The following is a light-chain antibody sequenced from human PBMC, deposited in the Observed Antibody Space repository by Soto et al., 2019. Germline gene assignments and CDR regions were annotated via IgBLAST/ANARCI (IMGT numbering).Light chain of an antibody. Sequence: DIVMTQSPDSLAVSLGERATINCKSSQNVLNRANDKNYIAWYQQKPGQPPKLLIYWASTRVSDVPDRFSGSGSATDFTLTISSLQAGDVAVYFCQQYFNTPLTFGGGTKVEIK. CDR2: WAS. CDR1: QNVLNRANDKNY. CDR3: QQYFNTPLT. J-gene: IGKJ4*01. V-gene: IGKV4-1*01.